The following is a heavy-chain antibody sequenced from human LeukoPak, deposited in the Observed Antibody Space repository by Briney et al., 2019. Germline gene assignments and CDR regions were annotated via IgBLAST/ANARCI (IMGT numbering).Heavy chain of an antibody. J-gene: IGHJ3*02. CDR1: GGSISSYY. Sequence: PSETLSLTCTVSGGSISSYYWSWIRQPAGKGLEWIGRIYTSGSTNYNPSLKSRVTMSVDTSKNQFSLKLSSVTAADTAVYYCASLRGSSSWYKDAFDIWGQGTMVTVSS. CDR3: ASLRGSSSWYKDAFDI. V-gene: IGHV4-4*07. D-gene: IGHD6-13*01. CDR2: IYTSGST.